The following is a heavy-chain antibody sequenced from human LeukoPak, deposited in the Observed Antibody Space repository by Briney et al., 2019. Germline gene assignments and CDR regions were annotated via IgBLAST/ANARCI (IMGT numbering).Heavy chain of an antibody. CDR3: AKDLKLGTHPFDY. CDR2: ISGSGGST. D-gene: IGHD7-27*01. J-gene: IGHJ4*02. Sequence: GGSLRLSCAASGFTFSSYAMSWVRQAPGKGLEWVSAISGSGGSTYYADSVKGRFTISGDNSKNTLYLQMNSLRAEDTAVYYCAKDLKLGTHPFDYWGQGTLVTVSS. CDR1: GFTFSSYA. V-gene: IGHV3-23*01.